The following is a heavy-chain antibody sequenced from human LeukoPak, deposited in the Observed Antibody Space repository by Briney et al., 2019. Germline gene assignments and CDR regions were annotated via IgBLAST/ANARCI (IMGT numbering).Heavy chain of an antibody. CDR2: ISAYNGNT. Sequence: ASVKVSCKASGYTFTSYGISWVRQAPGQGLEWMGWISAYNGNTNYAQKLQGRVTMTTDTSTSTAYMELRSLRSEDTAVYYCASPKIGNDAFDIWGQGTMVTVSS. D-gene: IGHD1-1*01. V-gene: IGHV1-18*01. CDR1: GYTFTSYG. CDR3: ASPKIGNDAFDI. J-gene: IGHJ3*02.